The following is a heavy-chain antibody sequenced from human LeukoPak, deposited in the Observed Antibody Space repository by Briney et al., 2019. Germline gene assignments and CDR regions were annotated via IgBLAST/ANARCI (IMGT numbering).Heavy chain of an antibody. CDR1: GFTFSSYT. D-gene: IGHD1-1*01. CDR3: ARGGKLFEY. J-gene: IGHJ4*02. V-gene: IGHV3-21*01. CDR2: ISSSSTYI. Sequence: GWSLRLSCAASGFTFSSYTMSWVRQAPGKGLEWVSSISSSSTYINYADSVKGRFTISRDNAKNSLYLQMNNLRAEDTAVYYCARGGKLFEYWGQGTLVTVSS.